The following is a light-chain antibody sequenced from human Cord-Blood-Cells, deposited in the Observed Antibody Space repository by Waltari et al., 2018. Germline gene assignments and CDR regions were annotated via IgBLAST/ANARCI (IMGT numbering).Light chain of an antibody. CDR3: SSYAGSNNFDVV. CDR2: EVS. CDR1: SSDVGGYNY. Sequence: QSALTQPPSASGSPGQSVTISCTGTSSDVGGYNYVSRYQQHPGKAPKLLIYEVSKRPSGVPDRFSGSKSGNTASLTVSGLQAEDEADYCCSSYAGSNNFDVVFGGGTKLTVL. V-gene: IGLV2-8*01. J-gene: IGLJ2*01.